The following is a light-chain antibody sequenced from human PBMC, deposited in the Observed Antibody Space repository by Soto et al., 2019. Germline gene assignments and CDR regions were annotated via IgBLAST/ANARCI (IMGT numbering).Light chain of an antibody. CDR3: HQSASSPLT. CDR1: QSVGSNY. Sequence: EIVLTQSPGTLSLSPGERATLSCRASQSVGSNYLAWYQQTPGQAPRLLIHGASTRATGIPDRFSGSGSGTDFTLTLSRLESEDSAVYYCHQSASSPLTFGQGTRLEIK. V-gene: IGKV3-20*01. CDR2: GAS. J-gene: IGKJ5*01.